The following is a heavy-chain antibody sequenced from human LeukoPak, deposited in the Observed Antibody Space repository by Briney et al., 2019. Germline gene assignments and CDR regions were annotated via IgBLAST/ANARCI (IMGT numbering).Heavy chain of an antibody. D-gene: IGHD1-1*01. Sequence: GGSLRLSCAASGFSVSTSYMSWVRQAPGKGLVWVSRINSDGSSTSYADSVKGRFTISRDNAKNTLYLQMNSLRAEDTAVYYCARDPFRNDVPFDYWGQGTLVTVSS. V-gene: IGHV3-74*01. CDR3: ARDPFRNDVPFDY. J-gene: IGHJ4*02. CDR2: INSDGSST. CDR1: GFSVSTSY.